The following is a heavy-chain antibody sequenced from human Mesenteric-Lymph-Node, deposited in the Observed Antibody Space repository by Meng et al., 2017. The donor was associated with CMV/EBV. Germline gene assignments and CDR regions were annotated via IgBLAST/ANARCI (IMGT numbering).Heavy chain of an antibody. J-gene: IGHJ4*02. Sequence: GESLKISCAASGFTFSSYAMHWVRQAPGKGLEWVSSISSSSSYIYYADSVKGRFTISRDNAKNSLYLQMNSLRAEDTAVYYCASLGDRGYWGQGTLVTVSS. CDR3: ASLGDRGY. V-gene: IGHV3-21*01. D-gene: IGHD3-10*01. CDR2: ISSSSSYI. CDR1: GFTFSSYA.